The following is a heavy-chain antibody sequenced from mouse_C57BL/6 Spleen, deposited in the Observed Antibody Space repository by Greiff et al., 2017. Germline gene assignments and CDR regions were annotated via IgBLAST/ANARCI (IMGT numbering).Heavy chain of an antibody. D-gene: IGHD2-2*01. CDR3: AAIDPSSARGTTGYDLDY. CDR1: GFSLSTYGMG. J-gene: IGHJ2*01. Sequence: QVTLKESGPGLLQPSQTLSLTCSFSGFSLSTYGMGVGWIRKPSGQGLEWLAHIWWDDDKYYNPALKSRLTISKDTSNNQVFLKIAHVDTADTATYYGAAIDPSSARGTTGYDLDYWGQGTTVTVSS. V-gene: IGHV8-8*01. CDR2: IWWDDDK.